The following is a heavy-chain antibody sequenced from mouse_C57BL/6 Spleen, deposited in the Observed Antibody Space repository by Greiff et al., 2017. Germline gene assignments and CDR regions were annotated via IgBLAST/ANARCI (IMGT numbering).Heavy chain of an antibody. CDR2: IDPETGGT. CDR3: TRYTTDAMDY. Sequence: VQLQQSGAELVRPGASVTLSCKASGYTFTDYEMHWVKQTPVHGLEWIGAIDPETGGTAYNQKFKGKAILTADKSSSTAYMELRSLTSEDSAVDYCTRYTTDAMDYWGQGTSVTVSS. J-gene: IGHJ4*01. D-gene: IGHD2-12*01. CDR1: GYTFTDYE. V-gene: IGHV1-15*01.